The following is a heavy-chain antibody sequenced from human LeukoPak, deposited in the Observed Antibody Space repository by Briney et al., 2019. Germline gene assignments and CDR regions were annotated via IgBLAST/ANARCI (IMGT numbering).Heavy chain of an antibody. CDR2: ISWNSGSI. V-gene: IGHV3-9*01. CDR3: AKDNTYYYDSSGYYGGKFDY. J-gene: IGHJ4*02. D-gene: IGHD3-22*01. CDR1: GFTFDDYA. Sequence: PGRSLRLSCAASGFTFDDYAMHWVRQAPGKGLEWVSGISWNSGSIGYADSVKGRFTISRDNAKNSLYLQMNGLRAEDTALYYCAKDNTYYYDSSGYYGGKFDYWGQGTLVTVSS.